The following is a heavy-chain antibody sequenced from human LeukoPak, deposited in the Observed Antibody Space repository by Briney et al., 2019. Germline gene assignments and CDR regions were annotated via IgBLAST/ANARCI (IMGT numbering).Heavy chain of an antibody. CDR2: LSGSSGST. CDR3: AGSHFTIYYFES. CDR1: GLTFSSYG. V-gene: IGHV3-23*01. Sequence: PGGTLRLSCAVSGLTFSSYGMNWVRQAPGKGLEWVSGLSGSSGSTDYADSVRGRFTMSRDNSKNTLFLQMNSLRVEDTAVYYCAGSHFTIYYFESWGQGTLVTVSS. J-gene: IGHJ4*02. D-gene: IGHD3-10*01.